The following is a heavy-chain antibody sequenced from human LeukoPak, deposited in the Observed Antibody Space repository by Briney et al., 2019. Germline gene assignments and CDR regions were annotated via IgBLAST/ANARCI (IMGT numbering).Heavy chain of an antibody. Sequence: GRSLRLSCAASGFTFSNYGMHWVRQAPGKGLEWVAVISYDESDKYYADSVKGRFTISRDNSKNTLYLQMNSLRPEDTAVYYCAKGVAAANNAAYFDMDGWGQGTTVS. CDR3: AKGVAAANNAAYFDMDG. J-gene: IGHJ6*02. V-gene: IGHV3-30*18. CDR2: ISYDESDK. CDR1: GFTFSNYG. D-gene: IGHD2-15*01.